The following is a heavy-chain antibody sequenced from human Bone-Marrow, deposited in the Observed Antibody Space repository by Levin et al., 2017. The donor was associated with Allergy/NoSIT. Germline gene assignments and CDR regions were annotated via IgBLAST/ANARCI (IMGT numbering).Heavy chain of an antibody. CDR3: ARVRLVPGQGLENYYYYGMDV. CDR2: IYSGGST. CDR1: GFTISSNY. Sequence: GGSLRLSCAASGFTISSNYMSWVRQAPGKGLEWVSVIYSGGSTYYADSVKGRFTISRDNSKNTLYLQMNSLRAEDTAVYYCARVRLVPGQGLENYYYYGMDVWGQGTTVTVSS. V-gene: IGHV3-53*01. D-gene: IGHD6-6*01. J-gene: IGHJ6*02.